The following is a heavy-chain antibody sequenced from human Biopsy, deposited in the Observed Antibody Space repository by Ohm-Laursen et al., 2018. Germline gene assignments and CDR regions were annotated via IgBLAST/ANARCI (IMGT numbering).Heavy chain of an antibody. J-gene: IGHJ3*02. V-gene: IGHV3-53*01. CDR2: IYSGGST. CDR1: GFTVSSNY. CDR3: ARSGWPENDAFDI. D-gene: IGHD6-19*01. Sequence: GSLRLSCAASGFTVSSNYMSWVRQAPGKGLEWVSVIYSGGSTYYADSVKGRFTISRDNSKNTLYLQMNSLRAEDTAVYYCARSGWPENDAFDIWGQGTMVTVSP.